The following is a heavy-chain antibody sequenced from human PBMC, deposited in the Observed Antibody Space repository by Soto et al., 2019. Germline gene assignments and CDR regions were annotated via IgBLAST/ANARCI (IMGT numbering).Heavy chain of an antibody. CDR3: ASGGRYYYGSGVKMQHYYYYYYMDV. J-gene: IGHJ6*03. D-gene: IGHD3-10*01. CDR2: MNPNSGNT. CDR1: GYTFTSYD. Sequence: ASVKVSCKASGYTFTSYDINWVRQSTGQGLEWMGWMNPNSGNTGYAQKFQGRVTMTRNTSISTAYMELSSLRSEDTAVYYCASGGRYYYGSGVKMQHYYYYYYMDVWGKGTTVTVSS. V-gene: IGHV1-8*01.